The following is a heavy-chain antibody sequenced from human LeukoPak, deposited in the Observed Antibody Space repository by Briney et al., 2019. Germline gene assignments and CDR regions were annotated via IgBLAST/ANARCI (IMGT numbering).Heavy chain of an antibody. V-gene: IGHV3-23*01. CDR1: GFTFSDYS. J-gene: IGHJ4*02. CDR2: LSNSGGST. CDR3: AKDGIAGADNSHFDN. D-gene: IGHD4-23*01. Sequence: GGSLRLSCAASGFTFSDYSMNWVRQAPGKGLEWVSGLSNSGGSTYYADSVKGRFTISRDNSKNTLYLQMNSLRAEDTAVYYCAKDGIAGADNSHFDNWGQGTLVTVSS.